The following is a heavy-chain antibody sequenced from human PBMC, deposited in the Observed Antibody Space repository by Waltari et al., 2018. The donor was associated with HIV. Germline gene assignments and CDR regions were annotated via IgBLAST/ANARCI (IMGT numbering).Heavy chain of an antibody. Sequence: QVQLQESGPGLVKPSETLSLTCTVSGGSISSYYWSWIRQPPGKGLEWIGYIYYSGSTNYNPSLKSRVTISVDTSKNQFSLKLSSVTAADTAVYYCARAPGAYSSVYNWFDPWGQGTLVTVSS. V-gene: IGHV4-59*01. CDR1: GGSISSYY. J-gene: IGHJ5*02. CDR2: IYYSGST. D-gene: IGHD6-19*01. CDR3: ARAPGAYSSVYNWFDP.